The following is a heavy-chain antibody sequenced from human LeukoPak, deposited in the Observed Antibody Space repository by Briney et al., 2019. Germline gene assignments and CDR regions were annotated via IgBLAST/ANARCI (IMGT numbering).Heavy chain of an antibody. CDR1: GYTFTSYG. Sequence: ASVKVSCKASGYTFTSYGISWVRQAPGQGLEWIGWISAYNGNTHYAQKLQGRVTMTTDTSTSTVYMELRSLRSDETAVYYCARGSPPRRNYDSRGYYSYYFDYWGQGTLVTVSS. V-gene: IGHV1-18*01. D-gene: IGHD3-22*01. CDR3: ARGSPPRRNYDSRGYYSYYFDY. J-gene: IGHJ4*02. CDR2: ISAYNGNT.